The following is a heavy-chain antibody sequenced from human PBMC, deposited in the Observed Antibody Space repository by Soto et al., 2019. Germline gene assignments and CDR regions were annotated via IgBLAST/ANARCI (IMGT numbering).Heavy chain of an antibody. CDR2: IRNKSKSHTT. D-gene: IGHD1-26*01. V-gene: IGHV3-72*01. CDR1: GFTFSDYY. J-gene: IGHJ4*02. Sequence: GGSLRLSCAASGFTFSDYYMDWVRRAPGKGLEWVARIRNKSKSHTTEYAASVKDRFTISRDDSKNSLYLQMNSLKTEDTAVYHCVRALSGTFLDSWGQGTLVTVSS. CDR3: VRALSGTFLDS.